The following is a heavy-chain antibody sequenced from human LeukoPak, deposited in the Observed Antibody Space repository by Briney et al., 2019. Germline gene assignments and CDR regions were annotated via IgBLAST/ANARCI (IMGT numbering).Heavy chain of an antibody. D-gene: IGHD6-6*01. J-gene: IGHJ3*02. CDR1: GFTFSEYY. CDR2: ISSSDSTI. V-gene: IGHV3-11*04. CDR3: AKEFMVEQLVFRVCAFDI. Sequence: PGGSLRLSCAASGFTFSEYYMSWIRQAPGKGLEWVSFISSSDSTIYYADSVKGRFTISRDNAHNSLYLQMNSLRAEDTAVYYCAKEFMVEQLVFRVCAFDIWGQGTTVTVFS.